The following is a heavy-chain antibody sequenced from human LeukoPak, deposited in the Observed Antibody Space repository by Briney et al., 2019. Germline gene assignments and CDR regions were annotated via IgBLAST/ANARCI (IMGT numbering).Heavy chain of an antibody. CDR2: IYYSGST. CDR3: ARDSDYDSSGYYFDY. J-gene: IGHJ4*02. CDR1: GGSISSGGYC. V-gene: IGHV4-31*03. D-gene: IGHD3-22*01. Sequence: SETLSLTCTVSGGSISSGGYCWSWIRQHPGKGLEWIGYIYYSGSTYYNPSLKSRVTISVDTSKNQFSLKLSSVTAADTAVYYCARDSDYDSSGYYFDYSGQGTLVTVSS.